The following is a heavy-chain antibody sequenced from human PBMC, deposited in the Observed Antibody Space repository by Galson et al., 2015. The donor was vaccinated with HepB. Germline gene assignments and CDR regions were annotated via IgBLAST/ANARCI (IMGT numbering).Heavy chain of an antibody. CDR3: AKDVNYDSSEGFDI. V-gene: IGHV3-23*01. J-gene: IGHJ3*02. CDR2: ISGGGGNR. Sequence: SLRLSCAASGFTFSSYAMSWVRQAPEKGLDWVSAISGGGGNRYHADSVKGRFTISRDNSKNTLYLQMNSLRAEDTAVYYCAKDVNYDSSEGFDIWGQGTMVTVSS. CDR1: GFTFSSYA. D-gene: IGHD3-22*01.